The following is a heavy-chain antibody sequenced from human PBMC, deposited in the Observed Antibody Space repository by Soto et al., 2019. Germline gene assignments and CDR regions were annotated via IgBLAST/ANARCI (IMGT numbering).Heavy chain of an antibody. CDR2: IYYSGRT. CDR1: GASNSSSSYY. D-gene: IGHD2-21*02. Sequence: SESLSLTCIVSGASNSSSSYYWGWIRQPPGKGLEWIGSIYYSGRTYYNPSFKSRVTISIDTSKNQFSLKLSSVTATDTAVYYCARQRTTVVTQAYFDHWGQGALVTVS. CDR3: ARQRTTVVTQAYFDH. J-gene: IGHJ4*02. V-gene: IGHV4-39*01.